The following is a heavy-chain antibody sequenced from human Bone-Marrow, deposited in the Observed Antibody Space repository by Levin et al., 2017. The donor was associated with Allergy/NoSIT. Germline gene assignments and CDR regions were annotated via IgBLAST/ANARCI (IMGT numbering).Heavy chain of an antibody. J-gene: IGHJ6*03. CDR2: IYHSGST. CDR3: ARARRGGYYYYYYMDV. CDR1: GGSISSSNW. V-gene: IGHV4-4*02. D-gene: IGHD2-15*01. Sequence: GSLRLSCAVSGGSISSSNWWSWVRQPPGKGLEWIGEIYHSGSTNYNPSLKSRVTISVDKSKNQFSLKLSSVTAADTAVYYCARARRGGYYYYYYMDVWGKGTTVTVSS.